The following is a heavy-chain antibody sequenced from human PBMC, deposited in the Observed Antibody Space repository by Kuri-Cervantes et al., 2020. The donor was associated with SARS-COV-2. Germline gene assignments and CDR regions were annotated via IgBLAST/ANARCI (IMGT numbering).Heavy chain of an antibody. CDR1: GGSFSGYY. Sequence: SETLSLTCAVYGGSFSGYYWSWIRQPPGKGLEWIGEINHSGSTNYNPSLKSRVTISVDTSKNQFSLKLSSVTAADTAVYYCARGPTPRSRNYYGMDVWGQRTKVPSP. J-gene: IGHJ6*02. V-gene: IGHV4-34*01. CDR2: INHSGST. CDR3: ARGPTPRSRNYYGMDV.